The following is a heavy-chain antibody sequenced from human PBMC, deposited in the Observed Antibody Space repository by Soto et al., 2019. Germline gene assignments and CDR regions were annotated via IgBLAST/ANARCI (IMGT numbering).Heavy chain of an antibody. V-gene: IGHV3-53*01. D-gene: IGHD3-22*01. CDR2: IYSGGST. Sequence: TGGSLRLSCAASGFTVSSNYMSWVRQAPGKGLEWVSVIYSGGSTYYADSEKGRFTISRDNSKNTLYLQMNSLRAEDTAVHYCARETYYYDSSGSYWGQGTLVTVS. CDR1: GFTVSSNY. J-gene: IGHJ4*02. CDR3: ARETYYYDSSGSY.